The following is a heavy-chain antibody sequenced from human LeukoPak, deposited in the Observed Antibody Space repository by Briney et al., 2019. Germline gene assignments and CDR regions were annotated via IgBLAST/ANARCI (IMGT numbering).Heavy chain of an antibody. CDR1: GFTFSSYA. J-gene: IGHJ2*01. Sequence: QPGGSLRLSCAASGFTFSSYAMIWVRQAPGKGLEWVAVISYDGSNKYYADSVKGRFTISRDNSKNTLYLQMNSLRAEDTAVYYCATLAKGVNFDLWGRGTLVTVSS. CDR3: ATLAKGVNFDL. D-gene: IGHD3-16*01. V-gene: IGHV3-30*03. CDR2: ISYDGSNK.